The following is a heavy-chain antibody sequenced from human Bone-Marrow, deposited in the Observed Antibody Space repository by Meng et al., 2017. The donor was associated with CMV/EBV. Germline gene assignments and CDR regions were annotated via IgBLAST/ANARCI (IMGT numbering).Heavy chain of an antibody. Sequence: SETLSLTCAVYGGSFSGYYWSWIRQPPGKGLEWIGEINHSGSTNYNPSLKSRVTISVDTSKNQFSLKLSSVTAADTAVYYCARGDYYDSSEGYYFDYWGQGTLVTVSS. D-gene: IGHD3-22*01. CDR2: INHSGST. CDR1: GGSFSGYY. V-gene: IGHV4-34*01. CDR3: ARGDYYDSSEGYYFDY. J-gene: IGHJ4*02.